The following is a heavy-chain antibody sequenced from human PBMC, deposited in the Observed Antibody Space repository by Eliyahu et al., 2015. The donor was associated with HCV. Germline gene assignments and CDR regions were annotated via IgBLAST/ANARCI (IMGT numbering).Heavy chain of an antibody. D-gene: IGHD3-3*01. CDR2: ISYTGST. CDR1: GGSISNNNYY. Sequence: QLQLQESGPGLVKPSETLSLTCTVSGGSISNNNYYWGWIRQPPGKGLEWIGSISYTGSTYYNPSLKSRVTISVDTSRDQFSLKLSSVTAADTALYYCARDYANYDVDYWGQGTLVTVSS. V-gene: IGHV4-39*02. J-gene: IGHJ4*02. CDR3: ARDYANYDVDY.